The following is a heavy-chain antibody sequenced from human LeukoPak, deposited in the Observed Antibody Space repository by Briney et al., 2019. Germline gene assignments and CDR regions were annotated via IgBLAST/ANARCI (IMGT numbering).Heavy chain of an antibody. CDR1: GASISSDY. V-gene: IGHV4-59*01. J-gene: IGHJ4*01. CDR3: ARVSGYCSSTSCYDFDY. D-gene: IGHD2-2*01. CDR2: IYDSGST. Sequence: SETLSLTCTVSGASISSDYWSWIRQPPGKGLEWIGYIYDSGSTNYNPSLKSRVTISVDTSKNQFSLKLRSVTAADTAVYYCARVSGYCSSTSCYDFDYWGHGTLVTVSS.